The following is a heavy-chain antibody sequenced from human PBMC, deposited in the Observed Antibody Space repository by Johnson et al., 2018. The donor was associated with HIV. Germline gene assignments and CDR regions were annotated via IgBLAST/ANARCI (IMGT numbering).Heavy chain of an antibody. CDR1: GFNFDDYG. J-gene: IGHJ3*02. V-gene: IGHV3-20*04. CDR2: VNWNGGRT. D-gene: IGHD3-22*01. Sequence: VQLVESGGSVVRPGGSLRLSCAASGFNFDDYGMSWVRQAPGKGLEWVSGVNWNGGRTGYADSVKGRFTISRDNAKKSLYLQMNSLRAEDTALYYCARETSYYDSSGHVVGDAFDIWGQGTMVTVSS. CDR3: ARETSYYDSSGHVVGDAFDI.